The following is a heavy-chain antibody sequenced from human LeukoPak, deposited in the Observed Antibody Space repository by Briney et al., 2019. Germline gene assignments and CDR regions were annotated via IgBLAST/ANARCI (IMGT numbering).Heavy chain of an antibody. CDR2: IYYSWIT. V-gene: IGHV4-39*01. J-gene: IGHJ5*02. CDR3: ARRTGSSSSRWFDP. Sequence: SETLSLTCTVSGGSISSSSDYWGWIRQPPGKGLEWIANIYYSWITFYNPSLKSRVTISVDMSKNQFSLKLSSVTAADTAVYYCARRTGSSSSRWFDPWGQGTLVTVSS. CDR1: GGSISSSSDY. D-gene: IGHD6-6*01.